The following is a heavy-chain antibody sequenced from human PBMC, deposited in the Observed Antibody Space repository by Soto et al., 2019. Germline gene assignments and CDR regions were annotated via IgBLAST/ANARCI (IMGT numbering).Heavy chain of an antibody. J-gene: IGHJ3*02. V-gene: IGHV4-31*03. CDR3: ARQGADRLAFDI. Sequence: QVQLQESGPGLVKPSQTLSLTCTVSGGPISSGGYYWSWIRQHPGKGLEWIGYIYYSGSTYYNPSLKSRVTISVDTSKNQFSLKLSSVTAADTAVYYCARQGADRLAFDIWGQGTMVTVSS. CDR2: IYYSGST. CDR1: GGPISSGGYY.